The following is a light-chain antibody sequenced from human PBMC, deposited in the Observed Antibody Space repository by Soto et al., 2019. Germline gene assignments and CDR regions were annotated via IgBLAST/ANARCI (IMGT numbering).Light chain of an antibody. CDR1: SSNIESNT. J-gene: IGLJ7*01. CDR2: SNY. CDR3: AAWDDILNGYV. Sequence: QSVLTQPPSASGTPGQRVTISCSGSSSNIESNTVTWYQQLPGTAPKLVIYSNYDRPSGVPDRFSCSTSGTSASLVIRGLQSEDEADYYCAAWDDILNGYVFGDGTQLTVL. V-gene: IGLV1-44*01.